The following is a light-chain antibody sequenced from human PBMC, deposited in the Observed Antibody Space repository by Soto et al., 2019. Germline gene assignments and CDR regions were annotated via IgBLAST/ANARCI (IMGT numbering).Light chain of an antibody. Sequence: AIQLTQAPSSLSATVGDRVTLTCRASQDIGTYLAWYQQKPGKAPKGLIYHASTLQSGVPSRFSGSGSGTDFTLTIGSQQPDDFATYYRQQVESYPNTCGRGTRRDIK. CDR1: QDIGTY. CDR2: HAS. CDR3: QQVESYPNT. V-gene: IGKV1-13*02. J-gene: IGKJ5*01.